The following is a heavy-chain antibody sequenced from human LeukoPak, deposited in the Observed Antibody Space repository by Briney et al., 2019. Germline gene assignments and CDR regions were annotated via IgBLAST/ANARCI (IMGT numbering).Heavy chain of an antibody. V-gene: IGHV4-39*01. CDR3: ARYSGNYLGAGAEYFQH. CDR1: GGPISSSSYY. Sequence: SETLSLTCTVSGGPISSSSYYWGWIRQPPGKGLEWIGSIYYSGSTYYNPSLKSRVTISVDTSKNQFSLKLSSVTAADTAVYYCARYSGNYLGAGAEYFQHWGQGTLVTVSS. CDR2: IYYSGST. J-gene: IGHJ1*01. D-gene: IGHD1-26*01.